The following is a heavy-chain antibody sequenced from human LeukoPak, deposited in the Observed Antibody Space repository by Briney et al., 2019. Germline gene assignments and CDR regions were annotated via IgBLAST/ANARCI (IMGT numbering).Heavy chain of an antibody. CDR1: GFTFSSYE. J-gene: IGHJ6*02. CDR2: ISSSGSTI. D-gene: IGHD6-13*01. V-gene: IGHV3-48*03. Sequence: GGSLRLSCAAAGFTFSSYEMNWVRQAPGKGREWVSYISSSGSTIYYADSVKGRFTISRDNAKNSLYLQMNSLRAEDTAVYYCARENSSSWYETGYYYGMDVWGQGTTVTVSS. CDR3: ARENSSSWYETGYYYGMDV.